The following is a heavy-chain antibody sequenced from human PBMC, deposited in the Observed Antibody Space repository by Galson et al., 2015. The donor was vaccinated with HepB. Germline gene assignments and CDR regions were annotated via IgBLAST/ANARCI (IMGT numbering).Heavy chain of an antibody. CDR1: GGTFSRYA. Sequence: SVKVSCKASGGTFSRYAISWVRQAPGQGLEWMGGIIPIFGTANYAQKFQGRVTITADESTSTAYMELSSLRSEDTAVYYCASMGGHRDGYEIWGQGTLVTVSS. J-gene: IGHJ4*02. CDR3: ASMGGHRDGYEI. V-gene: IGHV1-69*13. CDR2: IIPIFGTA. D-gene: IGHD5-24*01.